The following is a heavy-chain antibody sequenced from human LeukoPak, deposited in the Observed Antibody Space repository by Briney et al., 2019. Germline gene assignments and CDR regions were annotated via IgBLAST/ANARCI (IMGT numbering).Heavy chain of an antibody. CDR2: IYYSGST. V-gene: IGHV4-59*01. Sequence: PSETLSLTCTVSGGSISSYYWSWIRQPPGKGLEWIGYIYYSGSTNYNPSLKSRATISVDTSKNQFSLKLSSVTAADTAVYYCARAPGYCSSTSCYAPRAFDYWGQGTLVTVSS. D-gene: IGHD2-2*01. J-gene: IGHJ4*02. CDR3: ARAPGYCSSTSCYAPRAFDY. CDR1: GGSISSYY.